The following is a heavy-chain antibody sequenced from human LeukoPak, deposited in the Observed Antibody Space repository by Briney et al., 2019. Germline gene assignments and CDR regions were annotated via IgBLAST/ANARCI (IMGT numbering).Heavy chain of an antibody. CDR1: GGSISGYY. Sequence: SETLSLTCTVSGGSISGYYWTWIRQPPGKGLEWVGYIYSSGSTNYNPSLKSRVTISVDTSKNQFSLRLSSVTAADTAVYYCARHRYTSSSSYFDFWGQGTLVTVSS. V-gene: IGHV4-59*08. J-gene: IGHJ4*02. D-gene: IGHD6-6*01. CDR3: ARHRYTSSSSYFDF. CDR2: IYSSGST.